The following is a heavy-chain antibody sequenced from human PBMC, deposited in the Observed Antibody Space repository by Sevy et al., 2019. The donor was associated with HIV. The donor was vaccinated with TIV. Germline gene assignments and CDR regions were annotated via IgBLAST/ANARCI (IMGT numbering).Heavy chain of an antibody. V-gene: IGHV1-2*06. CDR2: IFPNSGVT. Sequence: ASVKVSCKASGYTFTDEYLHWVRQAPGQGLEWIGRIFPNSGVTKSAQRFRGRVTMTRDTSIVTAYMELSGLRSDDTAVYYCARDAGGGTTNSGLDVWGQGTTVTVSS. J-gene: IGHJ6*02. CDR3: ARDAGGGTTNSGLDV. CDR1: GYTFTDEY. D-gene: IGHD1-7*01.